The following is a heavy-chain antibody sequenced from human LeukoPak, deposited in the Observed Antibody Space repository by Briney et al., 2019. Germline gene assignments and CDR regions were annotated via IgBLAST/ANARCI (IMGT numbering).Heavy chain of an antibody. CDR1: GFTFSTYG. D-gene: IGHD1-26*01. CDR3: AKTMGAIDHDY. V-gene: IGHV3-48*01. Sequence: GGSLRLSCAASGFTFSTYGMNWVRQAPGKGLEWVSYISSSSSSIYYADSVKGRFTISRDNSKNTVYLQMNSLRAEDTAVYYCAKTMGAIDHDYWGQGILVTVSS. J-gene: IGHJ4*02. CDR2: ISSSSSSI.